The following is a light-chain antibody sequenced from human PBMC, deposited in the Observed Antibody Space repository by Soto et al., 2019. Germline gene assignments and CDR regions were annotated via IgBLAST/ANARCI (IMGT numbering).Light chain of an antibody. J-gene: IGKJ2*01. CDR1: QNIGIY. V-gene: IGKV1-39*01. Sequence: DIQMTQSPSSLSAYIGDRVTITCRASQNIGIYLNWYQHKPGKAPKLLINAASSLFSGVPSGWSGSGSGTDFSLTITSLQPEEFATYYCQQSYSAPHTFGQGTKLEIK. CDR2: AAS. CDR3: QQSYSAPHT.